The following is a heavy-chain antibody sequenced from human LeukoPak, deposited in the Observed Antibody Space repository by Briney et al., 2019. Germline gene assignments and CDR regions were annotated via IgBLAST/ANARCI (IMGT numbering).Heavy chain of an antibody. CDR2: ISGSGGST. V-gene: IGHV3-23*01. CDR1: GFTFSSYA. D-gene: IGHD3-10*02. Sequence: PGGSLRLSCAASGFTFSSYAMSWVRQAPGKGLEWVSAISGSGGSTYYADSVKGRFTISRDNSKNTLYLQMNSLRAEDTAVYYCAKAMVNVRGANPSLFDYWGQGTLVTVSS. J-gene: IGHJ4*02. CDR3: AKAMVNVRGANPSLFDY.